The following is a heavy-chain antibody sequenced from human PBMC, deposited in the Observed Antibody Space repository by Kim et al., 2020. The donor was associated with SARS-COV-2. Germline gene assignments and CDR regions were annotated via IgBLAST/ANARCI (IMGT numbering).Heavy chain of an antibody. V-gene: IGHV3-23*01. CDR2: ISGGGGSI. Sequence: GGSLRLSCAASGFTFSSSAMNWVRQAPGEGLEWVSAISGGGGSIYYADSAKGRFTISRDNSKSTLYLQMNSLRAEDTAVYYCATTYPPIIRGVHYYGLDVWGQGTAVTVSS. J-gene: IGHJ6*02. CDR1: GFTFSSSA. D-gene: IGHD3-10*01. CDR3: ATTYPPIIRGVHYYGLDV.